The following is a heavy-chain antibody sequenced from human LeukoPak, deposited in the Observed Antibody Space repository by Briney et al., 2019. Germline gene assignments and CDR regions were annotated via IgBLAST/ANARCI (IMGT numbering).Heavy chain of an antibody. CDR2: INHSGST. J-gene: IGHJ4*02. CDR1: GGSLSGYY. Sequence: PSETLSLTCAVYGGSLSGYYWSWIPQPPGMGREWSGEINHSGSTNYNPSLKSRVTISVDTSKNQFSLKLSSVTAADTAVYYCAREKGVVPAAMRGSYFDYWGQGTLVTVSS. V-gene: IGHV4-34*01. D-gene: IGHD2-2*01. CDR3: AREKGVVPAAMRGSYFDY.